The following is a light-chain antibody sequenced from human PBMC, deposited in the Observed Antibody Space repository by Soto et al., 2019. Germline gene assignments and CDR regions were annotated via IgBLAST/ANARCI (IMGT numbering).Light chain of an antibody. CDR1: QRISSW. V-gene: IGKV1-5*01. Sequence: IKMTQSPSTLSAKVGDRVTITCRASQRISSWLAWFQQKPGKAPKLLIYDASSLESGVPSRFSGSGSGTDFTLTISRLEPEDFAVYYCQQYGSSPLTFGG. CDR3: QQYGSSPLT. CDR2: DAS. J-gene: IGKJ4*01.